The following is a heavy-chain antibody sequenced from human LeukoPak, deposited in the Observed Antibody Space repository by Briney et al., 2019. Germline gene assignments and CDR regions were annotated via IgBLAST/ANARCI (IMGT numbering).Heavy chain of an antibody. CDR1: GGSISSGDYY. CDR2: IYYSGST. J-gene: IGHJ3*02. CDR3: ARMDAVVVVTAHDVFDI. V-gene: IGHV4-30-4*08. Sequence: PSETLSLTCTVSGGSISSGDYYWSWIRQPPGKGLEWIGYIYYSGSTYYNPSLKSRVTISVDTSKNQFSLKLSSVTAADTAAYYCARMDAVVVVTAHDVFDIWGQGTMVTVSS. D-gene: IGHD2-15*01.